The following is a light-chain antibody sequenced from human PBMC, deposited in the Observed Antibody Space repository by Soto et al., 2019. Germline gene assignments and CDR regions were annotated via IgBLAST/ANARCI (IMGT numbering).Light chain of an antibody. CDR3: QQYGTSPWT. CDR2: GSF. CDR1: QTVTGNY. V-gene: IGKV3-20*01. Sequence: ETVLTQSPGTLSLSPGERAILSCRASQTVTGNYFAWYQQKPGQAPRLLIYGSFRRATGIPDRFSGRGSGTDFTLTITRLEPEDFAVYFCQQYGTSPWTFGQGTKVDIK. J-gene: IGKJ1*01.